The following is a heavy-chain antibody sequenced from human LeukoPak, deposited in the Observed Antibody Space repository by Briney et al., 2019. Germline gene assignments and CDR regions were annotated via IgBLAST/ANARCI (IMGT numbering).Heavy chain of an antibody. J-gene: IGHJ3*02. D-gene: IGHD3-22*01. CDR2: INSDGSST. Sequence: GGSLRLSCAASGFTFSSYWMHWVRQAPGKGLVWVSRINSDGSSTSYADSVKGRFTISRDNAKNTLYLQMNSLRDEDTAVYYCARDITMIDPPIWGQGTMVTVSS. CDR3: ARDITMIDPPI. CDR1: GFTFSSYW. V-gene: IGHV3-74*01.